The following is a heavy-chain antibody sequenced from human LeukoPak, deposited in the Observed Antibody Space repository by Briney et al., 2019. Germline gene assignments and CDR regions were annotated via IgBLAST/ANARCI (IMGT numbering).Heavy chain of an antibody. CDR1: GGSFSGYY. D-gene: IGHD3-3*01. CDR3: AREDYDFWSGPYYYYGMDV. V-gene: IGHV4-34*01. CDR2: INHSGST. J-gene: IGHJ6*02. Sequence: SETLSLTCAVYGGSFSGYYWSWIRQPPGKGLEWIGEINHSGSTNYNPSLKSRVTISVDTSKNQFSLKLSSVTAADTAVYYCAREDYDFWSGPYYYYGMDVWGQGTTVTVSS.